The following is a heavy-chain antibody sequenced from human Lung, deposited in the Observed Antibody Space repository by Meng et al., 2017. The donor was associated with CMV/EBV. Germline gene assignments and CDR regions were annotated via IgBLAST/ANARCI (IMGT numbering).Heavy chain of an antibody. J-gene: IGHJ4*02. Sequence: QGQPVQSGAEGKKPGASVKVSCKASGYTFTGYYMHWLRQAPGQGLEWVGRITPSSGGTTYAQKFQGRVTMTRDTSISTAYMELSSLRSDDAAIYYCVRANLGSADYWGQGTLVTVSS. CDR1: GYTFTGYY. CDR3: VRANLGSADY. D-gene: IGHD7-27*01. CDR2: ITPSSGGT. V-gene: IGHV1-2*06.